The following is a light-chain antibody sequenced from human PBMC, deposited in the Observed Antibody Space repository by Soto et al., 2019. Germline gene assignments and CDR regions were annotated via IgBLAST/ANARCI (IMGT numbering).Light chain of an antibody. V-gene: IGLV2-18*02. CDR3: SSYTSSSTYV. CDR1: SSDVGSYNR. Sequence: QSALTQPPSVSGSPGRSGTISCTGTSSDVGSYNRVSWYQQPPGTAPKLMIYEVSNRPSGVPDRFSGSKSGNTASLTISGLQAEDEADYYCSSYTSSSTYVFGTGTKVTVL. CDR2: EVS. J-gene: IGLJ1*01.